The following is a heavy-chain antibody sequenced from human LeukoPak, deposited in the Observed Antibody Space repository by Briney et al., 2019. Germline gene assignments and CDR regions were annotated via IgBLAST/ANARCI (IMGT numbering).Heavy chain of an antibody. V-gene: IGHV1-2*02. CDR3: AREKYYYGSGRDGDSFDI. CDR2: INPDSGGT. CDR1: GYTFTGYY. Sequence: ASVKVSCKASGYTFTGYYMHWVRQAPGQGLEWMGWINPDSGGTNYAQKFQGRVTMTRDTSISTAYMELSRLRSDDTAVYYCAREKYYYGSGRDGDSFDIWGQGTMVTVSS. D-gene: IGHD3-10*01. J-gene: IGHJ3*02.